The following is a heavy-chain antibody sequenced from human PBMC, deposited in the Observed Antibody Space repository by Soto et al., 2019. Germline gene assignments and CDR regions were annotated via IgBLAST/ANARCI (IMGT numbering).Heavy chain of an antibody. CDR3: ARDRRRIAARNGGDYGMDV. J-gene: IGHJ6*02. V-gene: IGHV4-31*03. D-gene: IGHD6-6*01. CDR2: IYYSGRT. Sequence: QVQLQESGPGLVKPSQTLSLTCTVSGGSISSGGYYWSWIRQHPGKGLEWIGYIYYSGRTHYNPSLKSRVTISVDTSKNQFSLKLSSVTAADTAVYYCARDRRRIAARNGGDYGMDVWGQGTTVTVSS. CDR1: GGSISSGGYY.